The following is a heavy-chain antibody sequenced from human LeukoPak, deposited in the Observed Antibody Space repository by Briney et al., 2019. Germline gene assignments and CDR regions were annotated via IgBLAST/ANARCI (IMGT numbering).Heavy chain of an antibody. Sequence: GGSLRLSCAASGFTVSSDYMSWVRQAPGKGLEWVSVIYSGGSTSYYADSVKGRFTISSDNSKNTLYLQMNSLRAEDTAVYYCARGPIVRSSGWFDYWGQGTLVTVSS. J-gene: IGHJ4*02. D-gene: IGHD6-19*01. CDR2: IYSGGSTS. V-gene: IGHV3-53*01. CDR1: GFTVSSDY. CDR3: ARGPIVRSSGWFDY.